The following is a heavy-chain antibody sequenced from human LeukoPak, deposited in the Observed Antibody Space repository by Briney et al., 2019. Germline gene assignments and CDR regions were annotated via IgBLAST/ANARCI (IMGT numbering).Heavy chain of an antibody. V-gene: IGHV4-59*11. Sequence: SETLSLTSPVSGGSISSHYWSWIRQPPGKGQEWIGYIYYSGSTNYNPSLKSRVTISVDTSKNQFSLKLSSVTAADTAVYYCARVEDYYYYMDVWGKGTTVTVSS. J-gene: IGHJ6*03. CDR2: IYYSGST. D-gene: IGHD5-24*01. CDR3: ARVEDYYYYMDV. CDR1: GGSISSHY.